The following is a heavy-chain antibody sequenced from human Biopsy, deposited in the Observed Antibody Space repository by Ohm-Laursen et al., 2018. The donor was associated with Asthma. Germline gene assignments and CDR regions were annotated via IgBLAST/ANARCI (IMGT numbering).Heavy chain of an antibody. D-gene: IGHD1-1*01. Sequence: SLRLSCAASGFSFSNFAIHWVRQAPGKGLEWVGVVSKDASTQDYADSAKGRFTMARDNSKNTLDLQMNSLREEDTAVYYCVRDGTDDAFDIWGQGTVVSVSS. CDR2: VSKDASTQ. CDR3: VRDGTDDAFDI. CDR1: GFSFSNFA. V-gene: IGHV3-30*01. J-gene: IGHJ3*02.